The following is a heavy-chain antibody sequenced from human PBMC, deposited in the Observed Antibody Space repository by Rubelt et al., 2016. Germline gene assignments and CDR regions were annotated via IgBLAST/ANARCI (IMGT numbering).Heavy chain of an antibody. D-gene: IGHD6-13*01. V-gene: IGHV4-39*01. Sequence: QVQLQQWGAGLLKPSETLSLTCTVSGGSISSSSYYWGWIRQPPGKGLEWIGSIYYSGSTYYNPSLKSRVTISVDTSQNQFALKLSSVTAADTAVYYCARHGRAAARYYVWGQGTTVTVSS. J-gene: IGHJ6*02. CDR1: GGSISSSSYY. CDR3: ARHGRAAARYYV. CDR2: IYYSGST.